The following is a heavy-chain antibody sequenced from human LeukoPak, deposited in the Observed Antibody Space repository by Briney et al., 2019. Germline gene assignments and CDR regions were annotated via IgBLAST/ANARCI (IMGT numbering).Heavy chain of an antibody. V-gene: IGHV1-24*01. D-gene: IGHD6-19*01. CDR2: FDPEDGET. CDR3: ATVQEYSSGWYSFDY. J-gene: IGHJ4*02. CDR1: GDTLTELS. Sequence: GASVKVSCKVSGDTLTELSMHWVRQAPGKGLEWMGGFDPEDGETIYAQKFQGRVTMTEDTSTDTAYMELSSLRSEDTAVYYCATVQEYSSGWYSFDYWGQGTLVTVSS.